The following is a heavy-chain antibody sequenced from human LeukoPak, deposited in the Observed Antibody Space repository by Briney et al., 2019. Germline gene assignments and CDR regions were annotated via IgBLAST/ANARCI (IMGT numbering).Heavy chain of an antibody. CDR1: GFTVSTNY. D-gene: IGHD1-26*01. J-gene: IGHJ4*02. V-gene: IGHV3-53*01. CDR3: ASEPPGGYRCLL. Sequence: GGSLRLSCAASGFTVSTNYMSWVRQAPGEGLECVSVLYHGGSRYYADPVKGRFTISRDNSNNTLHLQMSRLRVKDTAVYYCASEPPGGYRCLLWGEGPVVTVSS. CDR2: LYHGGSR.